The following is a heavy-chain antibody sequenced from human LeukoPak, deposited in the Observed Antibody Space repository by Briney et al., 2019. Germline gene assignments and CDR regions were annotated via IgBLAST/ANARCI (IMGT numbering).Heavy chain of an antibody. CDR3: ARYCSSTSCQFYYYGMDV. D-gene: IGHD2-2*01. Sequence: SETLSLTCAVYGGSFSGDYWSWIRQPPGKGLEWIGEINHSGSTNYNPSLKSRVTISVDTSKNQFSLKLSSVTAADTAVYYCARYCSSTSCQFYYYGMDVWGQGTTVTVSS. CDR1: GGSFSGDY. J-gene: IGHJ6*02. V-gene: IGHV4-34*01. CDR2: INHSGST.